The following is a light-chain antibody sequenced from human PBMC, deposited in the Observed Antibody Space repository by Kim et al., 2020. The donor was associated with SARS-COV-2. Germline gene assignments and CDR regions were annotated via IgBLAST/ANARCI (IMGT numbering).Light chain of an antibody. V-gene: IGLV8-61*01. CDR2: STN. J-gene: IGLJ3*02. Sequence: GGTVTLTFGLSSGSVSTSYYPSWYQQTPGQAPRTLIYSTNTRSSGVPDRFSGSILGNKAALTITGAQADDESDYYCALYMGSGIRVFGGGTQLTVL. CDR3: ALYMGSGIRV. CDR1: SGSVSTSYY.